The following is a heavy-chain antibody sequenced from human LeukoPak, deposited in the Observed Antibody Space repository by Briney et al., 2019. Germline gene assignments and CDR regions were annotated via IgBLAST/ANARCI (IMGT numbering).Heavy chain of an antibody. CDR3: VRDATGTTPFDY. Sequence: GGSLRLSCAASGFTFSNYWVHWVRRAPGKGLVWLSLIRSDGRTIFYADSVRGRFTISRDNAKNTLYLQMNSLRVEDTAIYYCVRDATGTTPFDYWGQGTLVTVSS. J-gene: IGHJ4*02. CDR1: GFTFSNYW. D-gene: IGHD1-1*01. V-gene: IGHV3-74*01. CDR2: IRSDGRTI.